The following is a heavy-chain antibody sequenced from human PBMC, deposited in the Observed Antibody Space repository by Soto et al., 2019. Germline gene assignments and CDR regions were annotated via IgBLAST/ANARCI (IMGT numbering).Heavy chain of an antibody. D-gene: IGHD6-6*01. Sequence: ASVKVSCKASGYTFTSYGISWVRQAPGQGLEWMGWISAYNGNTNYAQKLQGRVTMTTDTSTSTAYMELRSLRSDDTAVYYCARDPTVTGSSSTGFDPWGQGTLVTVSS. J-gene: IGHJ5*02. CDR3: ARDPTVTGSSSTGFDP. CDR1: GYTFTSYG. CDR2: ISAYNGNT. V-gene: IGHV1-18*01.